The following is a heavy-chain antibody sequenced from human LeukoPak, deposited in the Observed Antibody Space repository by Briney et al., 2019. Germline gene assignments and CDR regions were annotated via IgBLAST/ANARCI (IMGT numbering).Heavy chain of an antibody. CDR3: ARGTPYCSSTSCLEAY. CDR1: GYTFTSYY. CDR2: INPSGGST. J-gene: IGHJ4*02. V-gene: IGHV1-46*01. Sequence: ASVKVSCKASGYTFTSYYMHWVRQAPGQGLEWMGIINPSGGSTSYAQKFQGRVTMTRDTSTSTVYMELSSLRSEDTAVYYCARGTPYCSSTSCLEAYWGQGTLVTVSS. D-gene: IGHD2-2*01.